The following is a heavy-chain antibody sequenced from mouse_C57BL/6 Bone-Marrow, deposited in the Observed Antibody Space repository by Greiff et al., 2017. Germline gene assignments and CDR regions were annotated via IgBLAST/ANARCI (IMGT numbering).Heavy chain of an antibody. V-gene: IGHV1-4*01. CDR3: ARWRGYDFDY. Sequence: VQLVESGAELARPGASVKMSCKASGYTFTSYTMHWVKQRPGQGLEWIGYINPSSGYTKYNQKFKDKATLTADKSSSTAYMQLSSLTSEDSAVYYCARWRGYDFDYWGQGTTLTVSS. D-gene: IGHD2-14*01. J-gene: IGHJ2*01. CDR1: GYTFTSYT. CDR2: INPSSGYT.